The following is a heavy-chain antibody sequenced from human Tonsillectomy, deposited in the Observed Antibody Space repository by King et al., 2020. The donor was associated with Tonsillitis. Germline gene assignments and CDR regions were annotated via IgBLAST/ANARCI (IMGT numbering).Heavy chain of an antibody. CDR3: ARRKVDSSSWYEVDAFDI. J-gene: IGHJ3*02. CDR1: GGSITSSSYY. CDR2: IYYSGST. Sequence: QLQESGPGLVKPSETLSLTCTVSGGSITSSSYYWGWIRQPPGKGLEWIGSIYYSGSTYYNPSLKSRVTISVDTYKNKFSLKLSSVTAADTAVYYCARRKVDSSSWYEVDAFDIWGQGTMVTVSS. V-gene: IGHV4-39*01. D-gene: IGHD6-13*01.